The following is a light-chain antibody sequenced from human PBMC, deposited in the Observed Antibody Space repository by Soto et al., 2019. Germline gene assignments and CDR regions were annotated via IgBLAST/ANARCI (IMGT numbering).Light chain of an antibody. CDR3: SSYINSSTPWV. J-gene: IGLJ1*01. Sequence: SLLAQPTSLSVSPGQSIIISCTGTYRDFGGNNYVSWYQHHPGKAPKLMICDVSDRPSGVSNRFSGSKSGNTASLTISGLQAEDEADYYCSSYINSSTPWVFGTGTKVTVL. V-gene: IGLV2-14*03. CDR1: YRDFGGNNY. CDR2: DVS.